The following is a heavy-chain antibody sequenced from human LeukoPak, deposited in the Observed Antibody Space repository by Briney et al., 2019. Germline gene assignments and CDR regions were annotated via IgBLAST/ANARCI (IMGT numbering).Heavy chain of an antibody. CDR3: ARARDTGFLFDY. J-gene: IGHJ4*02. CDR2: ISSSGSTT. CDR1: GFTFSSYE. V-gene: IGHV3-48*03. D-gene: IGHD2-8*02. Sequence: GGSLRLSCAASGFTFSSYEMNWVRQAPGRGLEWVSYISSSGSTTYYADSVKGRFTISRDNAKNSLYLQMNSPRAEDTAVYYCARARDTGFLFDYWGQGTLVTVSS.